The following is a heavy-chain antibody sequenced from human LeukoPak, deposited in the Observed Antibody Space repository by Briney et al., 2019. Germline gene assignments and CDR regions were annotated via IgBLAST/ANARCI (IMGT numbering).Heavy chain of an antibody. Sequence: GGSLRLSCAASGFTFSDHYMDWVRQAPGKGLEWVGRSRNKANRYSTIVGESVKGRFSISRDESENSLHLHLNSLKTEDTGVYYCVRLSRGAMNYYMDVWGKGTTVTISS. CDR1: GFTFSDHY. CDR2: SRNKANRYST. V-gene: IGHV3-72*01. D-gene: IGHD3-10*01. CDR3: VRLSRGAMNYYMDV. J-gene: IGHJ6*03.